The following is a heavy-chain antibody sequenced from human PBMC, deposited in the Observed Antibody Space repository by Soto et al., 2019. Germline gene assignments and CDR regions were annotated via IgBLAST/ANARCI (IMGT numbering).Heavy chain of an antibody. CDR3: AVVRVADSALDH. CDR1: GFIFSNYG. V-gene: IGHV3-30*06. D-gene: IGHD3-10*02. Sequence: QVQLVESGGGVVQPGRSLRLSCVGSGFIFSNYGMHWVRQAPGKGLEWVAFISYDGSDILYADSVKGRFTISRDNSKSTLCLHMNMPTAEDKAIYFCAVVRVADSALDHWGEGTQVAVSS. J-gene: IGHJ4*02. CDR2: ISYDGSDI.